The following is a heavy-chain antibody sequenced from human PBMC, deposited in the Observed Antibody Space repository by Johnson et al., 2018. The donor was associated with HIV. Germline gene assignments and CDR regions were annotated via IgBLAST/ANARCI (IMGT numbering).Heavy chain of an antibody. V-gene: IGHV3-30*04. CDR2: IGFDVTNK. D-gene: IGHD1-26*01. CDR1: GFIFSSYA. J-gene: IGHJ3*02. CDR3: ARDSGAPGNDAFDI. Sequence: QMLLVESGGGVVQPGRSLRLSCAASGFIFSSYAIHWVRQAPGKGLQWVAVIGFDVTNKYYADSLKGRFTISRDNSKKTLYLQMNSLRPEDTALYFCARDSGAPGNDAFDIWGQGTMVTISS.